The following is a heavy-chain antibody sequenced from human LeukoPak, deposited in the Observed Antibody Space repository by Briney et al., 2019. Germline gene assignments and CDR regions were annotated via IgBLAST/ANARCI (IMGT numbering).Heavy chain of an antibody. D-gene: IGHD1-1*01. V-gene: IGHV4-59*01. CDR3: ARDGSRSSKTVWFDP. CDR2: IYYSGST. Sequence: SETLSLTCTVSDGSISTYYWSWIRQPPGKGLEWIGFIYYSGSTNYNPSLKSRVSISVDTSKNQFSLKLNSVTAADTAVYYCARDGSRSSKTVWFDPWGQGTLVTVSS. J-gene: IGHJ5*02. CDR1: DGSISTYY.